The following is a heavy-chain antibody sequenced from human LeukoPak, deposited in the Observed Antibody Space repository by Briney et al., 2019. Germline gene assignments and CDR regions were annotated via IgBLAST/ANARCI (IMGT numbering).Heavy chain of an antibody. CDR3: ARLKRYYYFLKDV. V-gene: IGHV4-4*09. CDR1: GGSISSYY. Sequence: SETLSLTCTVSGGSISSYYWSWIRQPPGKGLEWIGYIYTSGSTNYNPSLKSRVTISVDTSKNQFSLKLSSVTAADTAVYYWARLKRYYYFLKDVWGKRATVTVSS. CDR2: IYTSGST. J-gene: IGHJ6*03.